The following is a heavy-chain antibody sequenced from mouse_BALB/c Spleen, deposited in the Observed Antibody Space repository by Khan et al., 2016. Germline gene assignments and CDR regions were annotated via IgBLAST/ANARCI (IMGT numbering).Heavy chain of an antibody. CDR2: ILPGSDST. J-gene: IGHJ2*03. CDR3: ERTKRYVDD. V-gene: IGHV1-9*01. Sequence: QVQLQQSGAELMKPGASVKISCKATGYTFSSYWIEWVKQRPGHGLEWIGEILPGSDSTNYDEKFTGKATFTADPSSNTAYMQLSSLTSEDSAVYYWERTKRYVDDWGQGTRLTVAS. CDR1: GYTFSSYW.